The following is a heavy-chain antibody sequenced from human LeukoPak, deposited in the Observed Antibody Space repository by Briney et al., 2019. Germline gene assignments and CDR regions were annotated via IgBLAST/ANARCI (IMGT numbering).Heavy chain of an antibody. CDR3: ARGVLWSGYFYFDY. Sequence: PGGSLRLSCAVSGFTFSDYYMDWVRQAPGKGLEWVGRIRNKASSYTTEYAASVKGRFTISRDDSKNSLYLQMNGLKAEDTAMYYCARGVLWSGYFYFDYWGQGTLVTVSS. CDR2: IRNKASSYTT. J-gene: IGHJ4*02. V-gene: IGHV3-72*01. CDR1: GFTFSDYY. D-gene: IGHD3-3*01.